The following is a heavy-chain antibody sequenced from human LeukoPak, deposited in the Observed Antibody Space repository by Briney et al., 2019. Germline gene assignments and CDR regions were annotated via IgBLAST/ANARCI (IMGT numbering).Heavy chain of an antibody. J-gene: IGHJ4*02. Sequence: GGSLRLSCAASGFTFSSYALGWVRQAPGKGLEWVSVIYSDDNTDYADSVKGRFTISRDNSKNTLYLQMNSLRTEDTAVYYCARGFDWGQGTLVTVSS. V-gene: IGHV3-23*03. CDR1: GFTFSSYA. CDR3: ARGFD. D-gene: IGHD3-10*01. CDR2: IYSDDNT.